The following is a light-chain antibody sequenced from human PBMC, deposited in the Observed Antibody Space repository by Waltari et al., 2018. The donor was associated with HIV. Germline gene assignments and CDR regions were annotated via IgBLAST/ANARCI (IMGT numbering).Light chain of an antibody. J-gene: IGKJ1*01. V-gene: IGKV2-28*01. CDR1: QSLLHNNGHNS. CDR3: MHGQQTPV. CDR2: LAS. Sequence: DIAMIQSPDFLAVSPGEPASISCRSSQSLLHNNGHNSLDWYIQRPGQAPELLIYLASRRASGVPDRIAGSGSGTDFILKISRVEPEDVGVYYCMHGQQTPVFGQGTLVEV.